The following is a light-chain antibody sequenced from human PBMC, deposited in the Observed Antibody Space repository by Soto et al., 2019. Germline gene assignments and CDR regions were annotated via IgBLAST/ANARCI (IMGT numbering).Light chain of an antibody. CDR2: AAS. J-gene: IGKJ5*01. V-gene: IGKV1-39*01. CDR3: QQSYSTPVT. Sequence: DIQMTQSPSPLSASVGDRVNITCRASQSISSYLNWYQQKPGKAPKLLIYAASSLQSGVPSRFSGSGSGTDFTLTISSLQPEDFATYYCQQSYSTPVTFGQGTRLEIK. CDR1: QSISSY.